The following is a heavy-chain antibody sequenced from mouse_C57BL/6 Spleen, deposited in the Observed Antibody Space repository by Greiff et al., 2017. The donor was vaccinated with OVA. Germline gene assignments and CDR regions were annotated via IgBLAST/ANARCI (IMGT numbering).Heavy chain of an antibody. V-gene: IGHV1-42*01. CDR1: GYSFTGYY. CDR3: ARRNWDY. Sequence: VQLKESGPELVKPGASVKISCKASGYSFTGYYMNWVKQSPEKSLEWIGEINPSTGGTTYNQKFKAKATLTVDKSSSTAYMQLKSLTSEDSAVYYCARRNWDYWGQGTTLTVSS. J-gene: IGHJ2*01. CDR2: INPSTGGT. D-gene: IGHD4-1*01.